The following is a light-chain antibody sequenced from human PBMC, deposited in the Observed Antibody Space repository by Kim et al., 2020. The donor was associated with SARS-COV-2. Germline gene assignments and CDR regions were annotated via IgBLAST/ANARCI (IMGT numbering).Light chain of an antibody. CDR2: AAS. V-gene: IGKV1-39*01. CDR1: QSISSY. Sequence: AAVGDRVTITCRASQSISSYLNWYQQKPGKAPKLLIYAASSLQSGVPSRFSGSGSGTDFTLTISSLQPEDFATYYCQQSYSTSWTFGQGTKVEIK. CDR3: QQSYSTSWT. J-gene: IGKJ1*01.